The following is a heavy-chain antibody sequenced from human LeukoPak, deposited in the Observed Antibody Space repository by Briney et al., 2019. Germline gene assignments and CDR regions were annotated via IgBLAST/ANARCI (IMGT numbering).Heavy chain of an antibody. V-gene: IGHV4-30-4*01. CDR1: GGSISSGDYY. Sequence: PSQTLSLTCTVSGGSISSGDYYWSWIRQPPGKGLEWIGYIYYSGSTNYNPSLRSRVTISVDTSKNQFSLKLSSVTAADTAVYYCAREIRGRGYSYGDYYYYYMDVWGKGTTVTVSS. CDR2: IYYSGST. CDR3: AREIRGRGYSYGDYYYYYMDV. D-gene: IGHD5-18*01. J-gene: IGHJ6*03.